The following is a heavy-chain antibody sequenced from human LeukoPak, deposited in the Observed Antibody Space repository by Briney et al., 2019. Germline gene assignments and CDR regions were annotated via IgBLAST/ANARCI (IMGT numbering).Heavy chain of an antibody. CDR1: GFTFSSYW. J-gene: IGHJ4*02. CDR3: ARGEYYDSSGTYYFDY. V-gene: IGHV3-74*01. Sequence: GGSLRLSCAASGFTFSSYWMHWVRQAPGKGLVWVSRINSDGSSTSYADSVKGRFTISRDNAKNTLYLQMTSLRAEDTAVYYCARGEYYDSSGTYYFDYWGQGTLVTVSP. CDR2: INSDGSST. D-gene: IGHD3-22*01.